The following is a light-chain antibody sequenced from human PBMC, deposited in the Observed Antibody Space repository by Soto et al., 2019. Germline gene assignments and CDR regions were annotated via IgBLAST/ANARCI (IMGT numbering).Light chain of an antibody. V-gene: IGKV3-20*01. CDR2: GAS. J-gene: IGKJ1*01. CDR1: QSVSGSY. Sequence: EIVLTQSPGTLSLSPGERATLSCRASQSVSGSYLAWYQQKPGRAPRLLIYGASSRATGIPDRFSGSGSGTDFTLTISRLEPEDFAVYYCQQYGSSPVTFGQGTKVEIK. CDR3: QQYGSSPVT.